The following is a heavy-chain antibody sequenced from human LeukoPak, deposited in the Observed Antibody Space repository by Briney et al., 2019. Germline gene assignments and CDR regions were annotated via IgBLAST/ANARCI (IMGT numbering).Heavy chain of an antibody. Sequence: PSETLSLTCTVSGGSISSYYWSWIRQPPGKGLEWIGYIHYTGNSNYNPSLKSRVTISVDTSKNQFSLKLSSVTAADTALYYCARDLYYYDSSGYYYGAFDIWGQGTMLTVSS. CDR2: IHYTGNS. CDR1: GGSISSYY. J-gene: IGHJ3*02. D-gene: IGHD3-22*01. V-gene: IGHV4-59*01. CDR3: ARDLYYYDSSGYYYGAFDI.